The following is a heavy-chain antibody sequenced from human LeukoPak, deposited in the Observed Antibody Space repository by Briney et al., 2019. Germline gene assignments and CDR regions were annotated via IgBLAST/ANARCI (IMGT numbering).Heavy chain of an antibody. V-gene: IGHV3-33*01. J-gene: IGHJ4*02. CDR2: TWYDGSNK. D-gene: IGHD1-26*01. Sequence: GGSLRLSCATSGFSFSIYGMHWVRQAQGKGLEWVALTWYDGSNKNYADSVKGRFTISRDNSKNTLYLQMNSLRGEDTAVYYCARGGLTIAEATASWYLDYWGQGTLVTVSS. CDR1: GFSFSIYG. CDR3: ARGGLTIAEATASWYLDY.